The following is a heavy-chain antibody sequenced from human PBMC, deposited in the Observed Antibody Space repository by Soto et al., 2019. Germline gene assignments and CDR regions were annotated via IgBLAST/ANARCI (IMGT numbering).Heavy chain of an antibody. J-gene: IGHJ4*02. CDR3: AREERSVQGTIDY. Sequence: QVQLQESGPGLVKPSQTLSLTCTVSGDSISSGDYYWSWIRQPPGKGLEWIGYIYYSGTTFYNPSLKSRLTISVDTSKNQFSLKLSSVTAADTAVYYCAREERSVQGTIDYWGQGTLVTVSS. CDR2: IYYSGTT. CDR1: GDSISSGDYY. V-gene: IGHV4-30-4*01.